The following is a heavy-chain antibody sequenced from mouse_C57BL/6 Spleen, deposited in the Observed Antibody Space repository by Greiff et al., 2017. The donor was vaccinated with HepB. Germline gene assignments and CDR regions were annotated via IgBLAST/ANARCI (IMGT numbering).Heavy chain of an antibody. V-gene: IGHV5-6*01. D-gene: IGHD1-1*01. CDR2: ISSGGSYT. CDR3: ARYYYGSSYGAMDY. J-gene: IGHJ4*01. CDR1: GFTFSSYG. Sequence: EVMLVESGGDLVKPGGSLKLSCAASGFTFSSYGMSWVRQTPDKRLEWVATISSGGSYTYYPDSVKGRFTISRDNAKNTLYLQMSSLKSEDTAMYYCARYYYGSSYGAMDYWGQGTSVTVSS.